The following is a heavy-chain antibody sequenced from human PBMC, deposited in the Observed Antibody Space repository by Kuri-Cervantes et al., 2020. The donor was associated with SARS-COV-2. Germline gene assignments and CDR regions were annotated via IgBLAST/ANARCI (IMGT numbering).Heavy chain of an antibody. V-gene: IGHV4-39*01. Sequence: ESLKISCAASGFTFSSYEMNWVRQAPGKGLEWIGSIYYSGSTYYNPSLKSRVTISVDTSKNQFSLKLSSVTAADTAVYYCARQSVVASDDWGQGTLVTVSS. J-gene: IGHJ4*02. CDR3: ARQSVVASDD. D-gene: IGHD2-15*01. CDR1: GFTFSSYE. CDR2: IYYSGST.